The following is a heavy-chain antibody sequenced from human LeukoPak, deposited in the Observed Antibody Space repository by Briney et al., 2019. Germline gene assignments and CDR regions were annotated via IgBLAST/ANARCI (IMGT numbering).Heavy chain of an antibody. V-gene: IGHV3-48*01. CDR2: ISSSSTII. CDR1: GFNFSPSN. Sequence: GGSLRLSCGGSGFNFSPSNLNWVRQAPGKGLEWVSYISSSSTIIYYSDSVRGRFTVSRDNAKNSLYLQMNSLRAEDTAVYYCARVIQLWLPSYFDYWGQGTLVTVSS. CDR3: ARVIQLWLPSYFDY. J-gene: IGHJ4*02. D-gene: IGHD5-18*01.